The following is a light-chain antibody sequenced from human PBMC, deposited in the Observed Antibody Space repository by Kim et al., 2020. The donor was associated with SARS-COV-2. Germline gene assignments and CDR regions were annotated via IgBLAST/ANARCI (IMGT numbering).Light chain of an antibody. CDR1: NIGSKS. CDR2: YDS. Sequence: PGKPARITCGGNNIGSKSVPWYQRKPGQAPVLVIYYDSDRPSGIPERFSGSNSGNTATLTISRVGAGDEADYYCQVWDSSSDHVVFGGGTQLTVL. V-gene: IGLV3-21*04. J-gene: IGLJ2*01. CDR3: QVWDSSSDHVV.